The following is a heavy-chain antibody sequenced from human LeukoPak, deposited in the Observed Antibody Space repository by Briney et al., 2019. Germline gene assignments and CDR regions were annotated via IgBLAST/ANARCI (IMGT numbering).Heavy chain of an antibody. CDR3: ARARVVGAMISYGMDV. V-gene: IGHV3-33*01. CDR2: IWYDGSNK. Sequence: PGGSLRLSCAASGFTFSSYGMHWVRQAPGKGLEWVADIWYDGSNKYYADSVKGRFTISRDNSKNTLYLQMHSLRAEDTAVYYCARARVVGAMISYGMDVWGQGTTVTVSS. CDR1: GFTFSSYG. J-gene: IGHJ6*02. D-gene: IGHD1-26*01.